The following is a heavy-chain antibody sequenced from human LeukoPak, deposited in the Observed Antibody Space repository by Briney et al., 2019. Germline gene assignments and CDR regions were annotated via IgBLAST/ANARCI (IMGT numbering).Heavy chain of an antibody. J-gene: IGHJ4*02. CDR2: INPNGGGT. CDR1: GYTFTDHY. D-gene: IGHD1-14*01. Sequence: ASVKVSCKASGYTFTDHYLHWLRQAPGQGLEYLGWINPNGGGTNFPQKFQGRVTLTIDTSVNKGYMEITKLTSDDTAVYYCARIITSMWYNEFDCWGQGTLVAVSS. V-gene: IGHV1-2*02. CDR3: ARIITSMWYNEFDC.